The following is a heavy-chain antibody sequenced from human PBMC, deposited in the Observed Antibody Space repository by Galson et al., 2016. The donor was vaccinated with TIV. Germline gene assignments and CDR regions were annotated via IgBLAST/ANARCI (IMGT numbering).Heavy chain of an antibody. Sequence: CAISGDSVSSNSAAWNWLRQSPSRGLEWLGRTFYRSKWYNDYAPSVKSRITINPDTSKNQFSLQLNSVTPEDTAVYYCARATPSVVGLIMTLDSWGQGTLVTVSS. CDR1: GDSVSSNSAA. D-gene: IGHD2-8*01. CDR3: ARATPSVVGLIMTLDS. J-gene: IGHJ4*02. V-gene: IGHV6-1*01. CDR2: TFYRSKWYN.